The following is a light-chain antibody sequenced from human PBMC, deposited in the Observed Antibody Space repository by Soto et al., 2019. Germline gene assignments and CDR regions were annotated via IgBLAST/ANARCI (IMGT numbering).Light chain of an antibody. CDR2: VAS. J-gene: IGKJ1*01. Sequence: DIQMTQSPSSLSASVGDRVTITCRASQSISSYLNWYQQKPGKAPKFLIYVASSLQSGVPSRFSGSGSGTNFTLTISSLQPEDFATYYCQQSYNSPWTFGQGTKVEIK. CDR3: QQSYNSPWT. CDR1: QSISSY. V-gene: IGKV1-39*01.